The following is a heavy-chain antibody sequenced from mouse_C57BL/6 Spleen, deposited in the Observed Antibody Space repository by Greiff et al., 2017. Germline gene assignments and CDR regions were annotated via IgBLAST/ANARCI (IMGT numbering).Heavy chain of an antibody. Sequence: QVQLQQPGAELVKPGASVKLSCKASGYTFTSYWMHWVKQRPGRGLEWIGRIDPNSGGTKYNEKFKSKATLTVDKPSSTAYMQLSSLTSEDSAVYYCASEKNLHGSRNYYAMDYWGQGTSVTVSS. D-gene: IGHD1-1*01. CDR3: ASEKNLHGSRNYYAMDY. V-gene: IGHV1-72*01. CDR2: IDPNSGGT. J-gene: IGHJ4*01. CDR1: GYTFTSYW.